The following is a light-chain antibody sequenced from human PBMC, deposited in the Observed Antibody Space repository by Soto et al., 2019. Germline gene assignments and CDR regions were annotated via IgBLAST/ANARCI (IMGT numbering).Light chain of an antibody. Sequence: IMLTHNPGTLSASPEERGTRSSGASQSVSSSSLAWYQQKPGQAPRLLIYAASSRATGIPDRFSGSGSGTDFTYACGIRVPEDPVLYSWQQYDTLLPAFGQGTKVDIK. CDR2: AAS. J-gene: IGKJ1*01. CDR3: QQYDTLLPA. V-gene: IGKV3-20*01. CDR1: QSVSSSS.